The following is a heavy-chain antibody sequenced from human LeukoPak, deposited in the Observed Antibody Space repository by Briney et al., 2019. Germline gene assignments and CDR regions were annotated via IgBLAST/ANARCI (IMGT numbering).Heavy chain of an antibody. J-gene: IGHJ6*02. CDR2: ISGSDGST. CDR1: GFTFSSHA. Sequence: GGSLRLSCAASGFTFSSHAVTWVRQAPGKGLEWVSSISGSDGSTYYADSVRGRFSISRDSSKNTVYLQMNSLRDEDTAVYYCARARPWDSSRSCYFGMDVWGHGTTVTVSS. CDR3: ARARPWDSSRSCYFGMDV. D-gene: IGHD4-11*01. V-gene: IGHV3-23*01.